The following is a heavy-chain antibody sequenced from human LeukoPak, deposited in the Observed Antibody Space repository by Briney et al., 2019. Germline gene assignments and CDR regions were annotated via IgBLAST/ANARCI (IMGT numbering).Heavy chain of an antibody. J-gene: IGHJ6*02. CDR3: ARHTYYYGSGSYFPHFSGMDV. D-gene: IGHD3-10*01. V-gene: IGHV5-51*01. CDR2: LYPGDSDT. Sequence: VESLKISCKGSGYSFTCYWIGWVRQMPGKGLEWMGILYPGDSDTRYSPSFQGQVTISADKSISTAYLQWSSLKASDTAMYYCARHTYYYGSGSYFPHFSGMDVWGQGTTVTVSS. CDR1: GYSFTCYW.